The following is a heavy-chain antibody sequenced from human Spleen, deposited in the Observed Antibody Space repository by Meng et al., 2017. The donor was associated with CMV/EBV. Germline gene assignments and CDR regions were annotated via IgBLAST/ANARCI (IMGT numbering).Heavy chain of an antibody. Sequence: ASVKVSCKASGYTFTDYYIHWVRQAPGQGLEWMAWIDPKSGDTKYAQKFQGRVTLSRDTSISTAYMELSRLRSDDTAVYYCATRGGLTGDWGAFDIWGQGTMVTVSS. CDR3: ATRGGLTGDWGAFDI. J-gene: IGHJ3*02. CDR2: IDPKSGDT. V-gene: IGHV1-2*02. D-gene: IGHD7-27*01. CDR1: GYTFTDYY.